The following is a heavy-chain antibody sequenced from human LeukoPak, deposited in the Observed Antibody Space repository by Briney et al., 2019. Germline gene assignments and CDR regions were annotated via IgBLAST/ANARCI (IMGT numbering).Heavy chain of an antibody. CDR3: ARWRPYGPLEY. J-gene: IGHJ4*02. CDR2: IYYSGST. D-gene: IGHD3-10*01. Sequence: NPSETLSLTCTVSGGSISSSSYYWGWIRQPPGKGLEWIGSIYYSGSTYYNPSLKSRVTISVDTSKNQFSLKLSSVTAADTAVYYCARWRPYGPLEYWGQGTLVTVSS. V-gene: IGHV4-39*07. CDR1: GGSISSSSYY.